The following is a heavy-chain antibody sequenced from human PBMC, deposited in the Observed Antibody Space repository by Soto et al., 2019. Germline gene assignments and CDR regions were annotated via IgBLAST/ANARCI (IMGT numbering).Heavy chain of an antibody. Sequence: QVQLQQWGAGQLKPSGTLSLTCAVYGESFSAYSWSWIRQPPGKALEWIGEINHSGSTNYNPTLKSRVIMSKDTSKNQFSLKLTSVTAADTGVYYCARVNGGWLRLPYWGQGTVVTVSS. V-gene: IGHV4-34*01. J-gene: IGHJ4*02. D-gene: IGHD5-12*01. CDR2: INHSGST. CDR3: ARVNGGWLRLPY. CDR1: GESFSAYS.